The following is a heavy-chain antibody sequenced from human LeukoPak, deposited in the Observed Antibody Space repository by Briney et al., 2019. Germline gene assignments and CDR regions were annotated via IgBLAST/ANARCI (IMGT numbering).Heavy chain of an antibody. CDR3: AKAEAVAGFVENYFDY. V-gene: IGHV3-23*01. D-gene: IGHD6-19*01. CDR2: ISGSGAGM. J-gene: IGHJ4*02. CDR1: GFTFSSYG. Sequence: GGSLRLSCAASGFTFSSYGMNWVRQAPGKGLEWVAAISGSGAGMYYADSVKGRFSISRDNSKNTLYLQMNSLRAEDTAVYYCAKAEAVAGFVENYFDYWGQGTLVTVPS.